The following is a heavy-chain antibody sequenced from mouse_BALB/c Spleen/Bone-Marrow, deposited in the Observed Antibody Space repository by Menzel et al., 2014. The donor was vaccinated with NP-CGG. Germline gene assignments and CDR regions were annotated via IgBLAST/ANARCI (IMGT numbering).Heavy chain of an antibody. CDR3: ARRVWSRGGDY. CDR2: ISNGGGST. D-gene: IGHD2-10*02. J-gene: IGHJ4*01. Sequence: EVHLVESGGGLVRPGGSLKLSCAASGFTFSSYTMSWVRQTPEKRLEWVAYISNGGGSTYYPDTVKGRFTISRDNAKNTLYLQMSSLKSEDTAMYYCARRVWSRGGDYWGQGTSVTVSS. CDR1: GFTFSSYT. V-gene: IGHV5-12-2*01.